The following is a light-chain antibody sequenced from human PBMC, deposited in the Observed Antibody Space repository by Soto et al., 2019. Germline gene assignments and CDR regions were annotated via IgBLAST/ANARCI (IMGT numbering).Light chain of an antibody. J-gene: IGKJ1*01. CDR2: KAS. CDR3: QQYNSYWT. V-gene: IGKV1-5*03. CDR1: QSISSW. Sequence: DIQMTQSPSTLAASVGDRVTITCRASQSISSWLAWYQQKPGKAPKLLIYKASSLESGVPSRFSGSGSETEFTLTISSLQTDDFATYYCQQYNSYWTFGQGTKVEIK.